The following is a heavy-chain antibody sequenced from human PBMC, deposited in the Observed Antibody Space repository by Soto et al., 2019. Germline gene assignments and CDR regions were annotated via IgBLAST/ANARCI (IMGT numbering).Heavy chain of an antibody. CDR3: ARDGSQEARGWFDT. D-gene: IGHD6-6*01. CDR1: GYTFTSYG. J-gene: IGHJ5*02. V-gene: IGHV1-18*04. CDR2: ISAYDGNT. Sequence: ASVKVSCKASGYTFTSYGISWVRQAPGQGLEWMGWISAYDGNTNYAQKLQGRVTMTTDTSTSTAYMELRSLRSDDTAVYYCARDGSQEARGWFDTWGQGTLVTVSS.